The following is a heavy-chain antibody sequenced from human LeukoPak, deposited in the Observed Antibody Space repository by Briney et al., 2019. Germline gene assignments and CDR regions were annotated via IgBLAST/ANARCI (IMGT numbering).Heavy chain of an antibody. Sequence: PGGSLRLSCAASGFTFSSYWMSWVRQAPGKGLEWVANIKQDGSEKYYVDSVKGGFTISRDNAKNSLYLQMNSLRAEDTAVYYWASDRDYYDSSGYLFDYWGQGTLVTVSS. D-gene: IGHD3-22*01. CDR2: IKQDGSEK. V-gene: IGHV3-7*01. CDR1: GFTFSSYW. CDR3: ASDRDYYDSSGYLFDY. J-gene: IGHJ4*02.